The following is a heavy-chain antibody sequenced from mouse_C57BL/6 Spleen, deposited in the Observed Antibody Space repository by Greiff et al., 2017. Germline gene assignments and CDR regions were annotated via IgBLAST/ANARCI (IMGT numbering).Heavy chain of an antibody. CDR3: AKHEEGALYYDYAWFAY. D-gene: IGHD2-4*01. CDR1: GYTFTEYT. J-gene: IGHJ3*01. Sequence: LEESGAELVKPGASVKLSCKASGYTFTEYTIHWVKQRSGQGLEWIGWFYPGSGSIKYNEKFKDKGTLTANKSSSTVYMWLSRLKSQDSAVYFCAKHEEGALYYDYAWFAYWGQGTLVSVS. CDR2: FYPGSGSI. V-gene: IGHV1-62-2*01.